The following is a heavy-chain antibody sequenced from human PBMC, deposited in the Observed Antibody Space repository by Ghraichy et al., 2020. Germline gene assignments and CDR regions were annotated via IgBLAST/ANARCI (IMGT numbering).Heavy chain of an antibody. V-gene: IGHV4-34*01. D-gene: IGHD3-22*01. CDR3: ARGNSRDSSGYYYLDY. Sequence: SETLSLTCAVYGGSFSGYYWSWIRQPPGKGLEWIGEINHSGSTNYNPSLKSRVTISVDTSKNQFSLKLSSVTAADTAVYYCARGNSRDSSGYYYLDYWGQGTLVTVSS. CDR1: GGSFSGYY. CDR2: INHSGST. J-gene: IGHJ4*02.